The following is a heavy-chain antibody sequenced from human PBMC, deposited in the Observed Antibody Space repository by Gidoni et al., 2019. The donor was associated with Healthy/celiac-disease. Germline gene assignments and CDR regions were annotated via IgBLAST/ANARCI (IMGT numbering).Heavy chain of an antibody. CDR1: GYTLTELS. V-gene: IGHV1-24*01. D-gene: IGHD3-10*01. J-gene: IGHJ6*02. Sequence: QVQLVQSGAEVKKPGASVQVSCKVSGYTLTELSMHWVRKAPGKGLEWMGGFDPEDGETIYAQKFQGRVTMTEDTSTDTAYMELSSLRSEDTAVYYCATDRRYYYGSGSYTFYYYGMDVWGQGTTVTVSS. CDR3: ATDRRYYYGSGSYTFYYYGMDV. CDR2: FDPEDGET.